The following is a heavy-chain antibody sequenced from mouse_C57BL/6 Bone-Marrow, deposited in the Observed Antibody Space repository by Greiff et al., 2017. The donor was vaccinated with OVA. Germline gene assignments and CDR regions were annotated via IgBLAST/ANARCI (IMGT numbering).Heavy chain of an antibody. J-gene: IGHJ2*01. D-gene: IGHD2-3*01. V-gene: IGHV7-1*01. CDR2: SRNKANDYTT. CDR3: ARAHYDGYFDY. CDR1: GFTFSDFY. Sequence: EVKLVESGGGLVQSGRSLRLSCATSGFTFSDFYMEWVRQAPGKGLEWIAASRNKANDYTTEYSASVKARFIVSRDTSQSILYLQMNALRADDTAMYDCARAHYDGYFDYWGQGTTLTVSS.